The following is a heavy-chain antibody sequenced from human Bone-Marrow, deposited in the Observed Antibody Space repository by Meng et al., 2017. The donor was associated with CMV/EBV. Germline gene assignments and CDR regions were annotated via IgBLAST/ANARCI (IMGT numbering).Heavy chain of an antibody. CDR1: GGSISSYY. V-gene: IGHV4-59*01. D-gene: IGHD3-16*01. CDR2: IFYSGST. J-gene: IGHJ5*02. Sequence: SETLSLTCTVSGGSISSYYWSWIRQPPGKGLEWIWYIFYSGSTNYNPSLKSRVTISVETSKNQFSLKLSSVTAADTAVYYCARVLGELPWGLNWFDPWGQGTLVTVSS. CDR3: ARVLGELPWGLNWFDP.